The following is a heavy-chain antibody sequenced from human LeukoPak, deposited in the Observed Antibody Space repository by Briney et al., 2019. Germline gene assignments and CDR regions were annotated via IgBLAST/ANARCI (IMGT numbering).Heavy chain of an antibody. D-gene: IGHD2-8*01. J-gene: IGHJ4*02. CDR1: GGSITSTNW. Sequence: SETLSLTCGVSGGSITSTNWWSWVRQPPGQGLEWIGEVSQSGLTNYNPSLSSRVIMALDTSKNHLSLNLTSVTAADTAVYYCSRENGAFSPFGYWGQGTLVTVPS. V-gene: IGHV4-4*02. CDR2: VSQSGLT. CDR3: SRENGAFSPFGY.